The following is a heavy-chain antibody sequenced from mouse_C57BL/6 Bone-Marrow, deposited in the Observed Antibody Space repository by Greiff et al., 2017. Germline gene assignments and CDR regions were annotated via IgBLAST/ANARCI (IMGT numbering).Heavy chain of an antibody. V-gene: IGHV1-15*01. CDR3: TEYSSSFDY. Sequence: QVQLQQSGAELVRPGASVTLSCKASGYTFTDYEMHWVKQTPVHGLEWIGAIDPETGGTAYNQKFKGQAILTADKSSSTAYMELRSLTSEDSAVYYCTEYSSSFDYWGQGTTLTVSS. CDR1: GYTFTDYE. CDR2: IDPETGGT. J-gene: IGHJ2*01. D-gene: IGHD1-1*01.